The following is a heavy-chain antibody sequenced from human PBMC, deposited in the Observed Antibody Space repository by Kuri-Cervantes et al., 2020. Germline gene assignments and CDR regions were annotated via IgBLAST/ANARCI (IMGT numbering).Heavy chain of an antibody. CDR3: ARVRAAAGRHQGAFDI. D-gene: IGHD6-13*01. CDR1: GYTFTSYA. J-gene: IGHJ3*02. Sequence: SGKVSCKVSGYTFTSYAMHWVRQAPGQRLEWMGWINAGNGNTKYSQKFQGRVTITRGTSASTAYMELSSLRSEDTAVYYCARVRAAAGRHQGAFDIWGQGTMVTVSS. CDR2: INAGNGNT. V-gene: IGHV1-3*01.